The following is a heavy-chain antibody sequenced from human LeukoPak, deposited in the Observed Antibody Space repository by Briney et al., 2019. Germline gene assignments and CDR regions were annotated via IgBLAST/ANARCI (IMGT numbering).Heavy chain of an antibody. J-gene: IGHJ6*03. CDR1: GFTFSSYA. V-gene: IGHV3-30*04. Sequence: GSLRLSCAASGFTFSSYAMHWVRQAPGKGLEWVAVISYDGSNKYYADSVKGRFTISRDNSKNTLYLQMNSLRAEDTAVYYCARDRENYMDVWGKGTTVTVSS. CDR2: ISYDGSNK. CDR3: ARDRENYMDV.